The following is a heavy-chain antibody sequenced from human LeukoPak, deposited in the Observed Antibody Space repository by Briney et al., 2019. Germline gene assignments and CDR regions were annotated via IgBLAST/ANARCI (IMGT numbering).Heavy chain of an antibody. J-gene: IGHJ3*02. CDR1: GFTFDDYA. Sequence: GGSLRLSCAASGFTFDDYAMHWVRQAPGKGLEWVSGISWNSGSMDYADSVKGRFTISRDNAKNSLYLQMNSLRAEDTAVYYCARGMVRTLPTAFDIWGQGTMVTVSS. D-gene: IGHD3-10*01. V-gene: IGHV3-9*01. CDR2: ISWNSGSM. CDR3: ARGMVRTLPTAFDI.